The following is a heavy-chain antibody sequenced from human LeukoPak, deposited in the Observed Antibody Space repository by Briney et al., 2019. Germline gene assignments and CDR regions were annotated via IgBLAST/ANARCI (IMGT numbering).Heavy chain of an antibody. CDR2: ISSSGSTI. D-gene: IGHD3-9*01. CDR3: TSGAILTGFQY. CDR1: GFTFSSYE. Sequence: PGGSLRLSCAASGFTFSSYEMNWVRQAPGKGLEWVSYISSSGSTIYYADSVKGRFTISRDASMNSLYLQMDSLKVDDTAIYYCTSGAILTGFQYWGQGALVTVSS. J-gene: IGHJ4*02. V-gene: IGHV3-48*03.